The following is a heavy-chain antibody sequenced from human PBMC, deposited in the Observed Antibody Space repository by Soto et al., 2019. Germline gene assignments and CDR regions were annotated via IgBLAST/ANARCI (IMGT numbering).Heavy chain of an antibody. CDR3: ARTWYWLLLGWFVP. J-gene: IGHJ5*02. CDR1: RGSISSSSYY. CDR2: IYYRGST. Sequence: PSQTQSLTCTLSRGSISSSSYYWGWIHQPPEKKKEWIGSIYYRGSTYYNTTLKSRVTISVDKSKNKYSKKQSSVTTEDKAAYYSARTWYWLLLGWFVPWGQGTLVTVSS. V-gene: IGHV4-39*01. D-gene: IGHD2-8*02.